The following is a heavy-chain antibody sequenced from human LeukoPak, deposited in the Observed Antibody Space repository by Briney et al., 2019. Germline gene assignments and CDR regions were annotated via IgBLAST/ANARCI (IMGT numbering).Heavy chain of an antibody. Sequence: ASVKVSCKASGYTFTSYAMNWVRQAPGQGLEWMGWINTNTGNPTYAQGFTGRFVFSLDTSVSTAYLQISSLKAEDTAVYYCARDTNDFWSGYLNWFDPWGQGTLVTVSS. CDR3: ARDTNDFWSGYLNWFDP. J-gene: IGHJ5*02. CDR2: INTNTGNP. V-gene: IGHV7-4-1*02. CDR1: GYTFTSYA. D-gene: IGHD3-3*01.